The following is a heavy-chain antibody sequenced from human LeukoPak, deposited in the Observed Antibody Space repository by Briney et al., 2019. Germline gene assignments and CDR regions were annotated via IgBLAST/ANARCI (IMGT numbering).Heavy chain of an antibody. V-gene: IGHV1-69*01. CDR1: GGTFSSYA. D-gene: IGHD4-11*01. CDR3: ARTVRGRGYSNYVGY. Sequence: SVTVSCKASGGTFSSYAISWVRQAPGQGLEWMGGIIAVFGTANYAQKFQGRVTITADESTSTAYMELSSLRSEDTAVYYCARTVRGRGYSNYVGYWGQGTLVTVSS. J-gene: IGHJ4*02. CDR2: IIAVFGTA.